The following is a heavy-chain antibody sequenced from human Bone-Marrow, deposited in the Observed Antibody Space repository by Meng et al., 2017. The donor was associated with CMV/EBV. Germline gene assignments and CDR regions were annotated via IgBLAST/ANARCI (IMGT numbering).Heavy chain of an antibody. CDR3: ARLGGTGTHFDY. V-gene: IGHV2-70D*14. CDR1: GFSLSTSGMR. CDR2: IDWDDDK. J-gene: IGHJ4*02. D-gene: IGHD1-7*01. Sequence: SGPTLVKPTQTLTLTCTFSGFSLSTSGMRVSWIRQPPGKALERLARIDWDDDKFYSTSLKTRLTISKDTSKNQVVLTMTNMDPVDTATYYCARLGGTGTHFDYWGPGNLVNVAS.